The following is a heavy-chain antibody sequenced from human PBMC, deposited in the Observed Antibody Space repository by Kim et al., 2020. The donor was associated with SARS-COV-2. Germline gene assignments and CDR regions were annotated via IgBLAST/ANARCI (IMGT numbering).Heavy chain of an antibody. CDR2: ISWNSGSI. Sequence: GGSLRLSCAASGFTFGDYAMHWVRQAPGKGLEWVSGISWNSGSIGYADSVKGRFTISRDNAKNSLYLQMNSLRAEDTALYYCAKGQAGVVAVATLYYYYGMDVWGQGTTVTVSS. J-gene: IGHJ6*02. D-gene: IGHD6-19*01. CDR1: GFTFGDYA. V-gene: IGHV3-9*01. CDR3: AKGQAGVVAVATLYYYYGMDV.